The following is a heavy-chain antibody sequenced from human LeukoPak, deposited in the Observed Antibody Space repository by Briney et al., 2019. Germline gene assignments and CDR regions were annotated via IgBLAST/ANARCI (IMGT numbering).Heavy chain of an antibody. CDR2: IIPIFGTA. J-gene: IGHJ6*02. CDR3: ARADAFGITGTTSYYYYGMDV. CDR1: GGTFSSYA. Sequence: ASVKVSCKASGGTFSSYAISWVRQAPGQGLEWMGGIIPIFGTANYAQKFQGRVTITADESTSTAYMEPSGLRSEDTAVYYCARADAFGITGTTSYYYYGMDVWGQGTTVTVSS. V-gene: IGHV1-69*01. D-gene: IGHD1-7*01.